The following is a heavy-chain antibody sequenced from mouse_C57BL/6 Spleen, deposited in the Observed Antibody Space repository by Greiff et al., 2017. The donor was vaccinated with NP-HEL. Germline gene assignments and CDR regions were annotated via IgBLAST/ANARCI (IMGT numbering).Heavy chain of an antibody. Sequence: VQLQQSGAELARPGASVKLSCKASGYTFTSYGISWVKHRTGQGLEWIGEISPRSGNTYYNAKFKGKATLTADTSSSTSYMELRSLTAEVSAVYFCAREGDWVYFDYWGQGTTLTVSS. D-gene: IGHD4-1*01. J-gene: IGHJ2*01. CDR1: GYTFTSYG. V-gene: IGHV1-81*01. CDR2: ISPRSGNT. CDR3: AREGDWVYFDY.